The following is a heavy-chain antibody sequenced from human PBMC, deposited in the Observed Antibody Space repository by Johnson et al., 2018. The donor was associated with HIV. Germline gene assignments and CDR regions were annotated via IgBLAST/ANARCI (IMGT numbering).Heavy chain of an antibody. CDR1: GFTVSSNY. CDR2: IYSGGST. Sequence: EVQLVESGGGLIQPGGSLRLSCAASGFTVSSNYMSWVRQAPGKGLEWVSEIYSGGSTYYADSVKGRFIISRDSSKNPLYLQMNSLIVEDTAVYYCARALSRFGVSDAFDVWGQGTMVTVSS. CDR3: ARALSRFGVSDAFDV. V-gene: IGHV3-53*01. J-gene: IGHJ3*01. D-gene: IGHD3-10*01.